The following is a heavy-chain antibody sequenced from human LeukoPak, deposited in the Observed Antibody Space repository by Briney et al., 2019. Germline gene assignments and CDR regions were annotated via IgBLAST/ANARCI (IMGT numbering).Heavy chain of an antibody. D-gene: IGHD6-6*01. V-gene: IGHV3-23*01. Sequence: SGGFLRLSCAASGFTFSSYAMSWVRQAPGKGLEWVSAISGSGGSTYYADSVKGRFTISRDNSKNTLYLQMNSLRAEDTAVYYCAKADGSIAALFDYWGQGTLVTVSS. CDR1: GFTFSSYA. CDR2: ISGSGGST. J-gene: IGHJ4*02. CDR3: AKADGSIAALFDY.